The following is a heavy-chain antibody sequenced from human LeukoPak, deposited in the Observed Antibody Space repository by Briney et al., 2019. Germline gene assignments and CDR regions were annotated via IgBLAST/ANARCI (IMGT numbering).Heavy chain of an antibody. CDR1: GFTFSSYW. CDR2: INQDGSEK. J-gene: IGHJ4*02. V-gene: IGHV3-7*03. D-gene: IGHD3-10*01. CDR3: ARAGVTMVRGVIIHSNNFDY. Sequence: GGSLRLSCAASGFTFSSYWMSWVRQAPGKGLEWVANINQDGSEKYYVDSVKGRFTISRDNAKNSLYLQMNSLRAEDTAVYYCARAGVTMVRGVIIHSNNFDYWGQGTLVTVSS.